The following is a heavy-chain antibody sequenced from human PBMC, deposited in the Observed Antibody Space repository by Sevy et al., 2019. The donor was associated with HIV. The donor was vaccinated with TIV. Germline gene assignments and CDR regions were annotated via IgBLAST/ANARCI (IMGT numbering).Heavy chain of an antibody. D-gene: IGHD6-6*01. J-gene: IGHJ3*02. CDR1: AFTFSNYN. CDR2: ISGLSNYI. Sequence: GGSLRLSCAVSAFTFSNYNKNWVRQAPGKGLEWVSYISGLSNYIYYADSVKGRFSISRDNAKNSLYLQMNSLRAEDTAVYYCARGVQTYDAFDIWGQGTMVTVSS. CDR3: ARGVQTYDAFDI. V-gene: IGHV3-21*01.